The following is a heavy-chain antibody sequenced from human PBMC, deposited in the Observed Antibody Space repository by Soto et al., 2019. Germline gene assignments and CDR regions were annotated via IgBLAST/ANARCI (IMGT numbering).Heavy chain of an antibody. CDR2: IYYSGST. Sequence: SETLSLTCTVSGGSISSSSYYWGWIRQPPGKGLEWIGSIYYSGSTYYNPSLKSRVTISVDTSKNQFSLKLSSVTAADTAVYYCATRLGDSGAFDIWGQGTMVTVSS. CDR1: GGSISSSSYY. CDR3: ATRLGDSGAFDI. J-gene: IGHJ3*02. V-gene: IGHV4-39*01. D-gene: IGHD2-21*02.